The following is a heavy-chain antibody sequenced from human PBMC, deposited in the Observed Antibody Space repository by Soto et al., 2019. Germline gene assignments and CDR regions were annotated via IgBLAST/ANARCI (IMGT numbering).Heavy chain of an antibody. CDR1: GGSISSGGYY. CDR2: IYYSGST. Sequence: SETLSVTCTVSGGSISSGGYYWSWIRQHPGKGLEWIGYIYYSGSTYYNPSLKSRVTISVDTSKNQFSLKLSSVTAADTAVYYCARSPYSITIIGVVTPVDVWGQGTTVTVSS. V-gene: IGHV4-31*03. D-gene: IGHD3-3*01. CDR3: ARSPYSITIIGVVTPVDV. J-gene: IGHJ6*02.